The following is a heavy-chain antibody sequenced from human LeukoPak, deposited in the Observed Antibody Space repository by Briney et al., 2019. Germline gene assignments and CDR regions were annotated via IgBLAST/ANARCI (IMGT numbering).Heavy chain of an antibody. CDR2: ISENRYTT. D-gene: IGHD4-17*01. Sequence: GGSLRLSCAASGFTFSSHWMHWVRQAPGKGLVWVSRISENRYTTNYADSVKGRFAISRDNSKNTLFLQLSSLRADDTAVYHCAKERDGDYVRYTHYWGQGTLVTVSS. CDR1: GFTFSSHW. CDR3: AKERDGDYVRYTHY. V-gene: IGHV3-74*01. J-gene: IGHJ4*02.